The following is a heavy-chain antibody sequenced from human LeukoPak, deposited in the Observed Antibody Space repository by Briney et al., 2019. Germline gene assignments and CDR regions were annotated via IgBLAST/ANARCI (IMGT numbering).Heavy chain of an antibody. V-gene: IGHV4-39*07. CDR3: VRVPYGDYDFDY. J-gene: IGHJ4*02. Sequence: SETLSLTCTVSGGSISSSSYYWGWIRQPPGKGLEWIGSIYYSGSTYYNPSLKSRVTISVDTSKNQFSLKVSSVTAADTAVYYCVRVPYGDYDFDYWGQGTLVTVSS. D-gene: IGHD4-17*01. CDR1: GGSISSSSYY. CDR2: IYYSGST.